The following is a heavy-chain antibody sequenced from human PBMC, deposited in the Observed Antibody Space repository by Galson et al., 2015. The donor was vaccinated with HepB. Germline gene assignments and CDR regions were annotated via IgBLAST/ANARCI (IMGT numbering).Heavy chain of an antibody. V-gene: IGHV3-23*01. CDR2: INGGGCTT. J-gene: IGHJ4*02. CDR3: AKGLQTLAYFDY. CDR1: GFIFTRFA. Sequence: SLRLSCAASGFIFTRFAMDWVRQAPGKGLEWVSSINGGGCTTYHGDSVKGRFTISRDNSNNLLYLQMNSLRADDTAVYFCAKGLQTLAYFDYWGPGIRVPVSP. D-gene: IGHD3-16*01.